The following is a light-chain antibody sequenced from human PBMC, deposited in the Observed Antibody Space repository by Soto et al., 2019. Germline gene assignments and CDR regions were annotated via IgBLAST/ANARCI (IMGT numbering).Light chain of an antibody. V-gene: IGKV3-11*01. CDR1: QSVGSF. Sequence: EVVLTQSPATVSLFPGERATLSCRASQSVGSFLAWYQHRPGQAPRLLIYDASNRATGIPPRFSGTGSGTAITRTISSLEPEDFAVYFCQQRGQWPPTFGQGTKVEIK. CDR3: QQRGQWPPT. CDR2: DAS. J-gene: IGKJ1*01.